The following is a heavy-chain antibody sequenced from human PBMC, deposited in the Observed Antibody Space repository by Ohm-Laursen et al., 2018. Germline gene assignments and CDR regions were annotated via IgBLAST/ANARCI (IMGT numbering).Heavy chain of an antibody. J-gene: IGHJ6*02. V-gene: IGHV4-39*01. CDR3: ARQISIAARTYYYYGMDV. CDR2: IYYTGST. D-gene: IGHD6-6*01. CDR1: GGSISSTSYY. Sequence: GTLSLTCTVSGGSISSTSYYWGWIRQPPGKGLEWIGSIYYTGSTYFNPSLQSRVTISVDTSKNQFSLKLSSVTAADTAVYYCARQISIAARTYYYYGMDVWGQGTTVTVSS.